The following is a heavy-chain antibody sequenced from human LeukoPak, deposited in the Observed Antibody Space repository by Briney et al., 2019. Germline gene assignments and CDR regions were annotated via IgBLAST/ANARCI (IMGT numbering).Heavy chain of an antibody. D-gene: IGHD1-26*01. CDR1: GGSISRYY. J-gene: IGHJ4*02. CDR2: ISYSGST. V-gene: IGHV4-59*08. Sequence: SETLSLTCTVSGGSISRYYWSWIRQPPGKGLEWIGYISYSGSTNYNPSLKSRVTISVDTSKNQFSLKLNSMTATDTAVYYCARHSGSYYDNYDYWGQGTLATVSS. CDR3: ARHSGSYYDNYDY.